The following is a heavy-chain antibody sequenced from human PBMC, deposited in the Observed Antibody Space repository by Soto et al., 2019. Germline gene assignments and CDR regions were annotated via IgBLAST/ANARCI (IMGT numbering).Heavy chain of an antibody. CDR1: GFTFSSYS. J-gene: IGHJ5*02. CDR3: ARVGYDFWSGYYQKNWFDP. CDR2: ISSSSSTI. D-gene: IGHD3-3*01. Sequence: EVQLVESGGGLVQPGGSLRLSCAASGFTFSSYSMNWVRQAPGKALEWDSYISSSSSTIYYADTVKGRFTISRDNAKNSLYLQMNSLRDEDTAVYYCARVGYDFWSGYYQKNWFDPWGQGTLVTVSS. V-gene: IGHV3-48*02.